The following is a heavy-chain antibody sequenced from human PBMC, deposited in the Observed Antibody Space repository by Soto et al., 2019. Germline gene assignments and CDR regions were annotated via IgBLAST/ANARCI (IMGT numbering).Heavy chain of an antibody. CDR3: ARDALGSYYYYGMDV. J-gene: IGHJ6*02. V-gene: IGHV3-33*01. D-gene: IGHD1-26*01. CDR2: IWYDGSNK. CDR1: GFTFSSYG. Sequence: QVPLVESGGGVVQPGRSLRLSCAASGFTFSSYGMHWVRQAAGKGLEWVAVIWYDGSNKYYADSVQGQFTISRDNSKNTLYLQMNSLIAEDTAVYYCARDALGSYYYYGMDVWGQRTQVTVSS.